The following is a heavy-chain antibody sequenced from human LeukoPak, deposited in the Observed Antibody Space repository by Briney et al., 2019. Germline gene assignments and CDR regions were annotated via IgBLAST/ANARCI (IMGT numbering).Heavy chain of an antibody. CDR1: GFRLIGIG. V-gene: IGHV3-33*01. CDR2: ILYDGSNE. J-gene: IGHJ1*01. CDR3: ARDRGGSSPPRDFPL. Sequence: AGGSLRLSLEPSGFRLIGIGRNWFRQAPGKGLEWVAVILYDGSNEYYGDSVKGRFAISRDNQNNTLDLQMNSLRADDTDVYYCARDRGGSSPPRDFPLCEQGTLVTVSS. D-gene: IGHD2-15*01.